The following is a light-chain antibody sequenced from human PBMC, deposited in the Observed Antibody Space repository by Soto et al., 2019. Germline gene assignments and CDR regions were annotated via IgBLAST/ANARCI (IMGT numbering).Light chain of an antibody. V-gene: IGKV4-1*01. J-gene: IGKJ4*01. CDR3: QQYYSAPVT. CDR2: WAS. CDR1: QSLLSTANDKNY. Sequence: DIVMTQSPDSLAVSLGERATINCKSSQSLLSTANDKNYLAWFQHKPGQPPNLLFNWASTRGSGVPDRFSGSGSGTDFTLTISGLQAEDVAVYYCQQYYSAPVTFGGGTKVEIK.